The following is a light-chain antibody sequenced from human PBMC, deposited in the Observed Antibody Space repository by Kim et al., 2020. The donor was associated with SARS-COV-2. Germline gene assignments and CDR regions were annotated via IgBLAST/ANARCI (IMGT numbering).Light chain of an antibody. V-gene: IGLV6-57*04. CDR3: QSYDSSNQV. Sequence: LTQPHSVSESPGKTVTISCTRSSGSIASNYVQWYQQRPGSAPTTVIYEDNQRPSGVPDRSSGSIDSSSNSASLTISGLKTEDEADYYCQSYDSSNQVFGGGTQLTVL. CDR1: SGSIASNY. J-gene: IGLJ3*02. CDR2: EDN.